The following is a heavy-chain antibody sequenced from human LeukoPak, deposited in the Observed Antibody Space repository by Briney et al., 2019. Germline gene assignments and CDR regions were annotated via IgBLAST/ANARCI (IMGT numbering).Heavy chain of an antibody. D-gene: IGHD2-2*02. V-gene: IGHV3-30-3*01. J-gene: IGHJ4*02. CDR3: ARGYCSSTSCYRLDY. Sequence: PGGSLRLSCAASGFTFSNYAMHWVRQAPGRGLEWVAFISFDGSNEYYADSVKGRFTVSRDNSRNTLYLQMNSLTPEDTAVYYCARGYCSSTSCYRLDYWGQGTLVTVSS. CDR1: GFTFSNYA. CDR2: ISFDGSNE.